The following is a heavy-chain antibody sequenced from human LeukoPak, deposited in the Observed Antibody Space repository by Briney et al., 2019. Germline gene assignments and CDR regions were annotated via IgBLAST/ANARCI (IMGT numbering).Heavy chain of an antibody. CDR2: INAGNGNT. Sequence: GASVKVSCKASGYTFTSYAMHWVRQAPGQRLEWMGRINAGNGNTKYSQKFQGRVTITRDTSASTAYMELSSLRSEDTAVYYCAREDRRITIFGVVTLDAFDIWGQGTMVTVSS. D-gene: IGHD3-3*01. V-gene: IGHV1-3*01. CDR3: AREDRRITIFGVVTLDAFDI. J-gene: IGHJ3*02. CDR1: GYTFTSYA.